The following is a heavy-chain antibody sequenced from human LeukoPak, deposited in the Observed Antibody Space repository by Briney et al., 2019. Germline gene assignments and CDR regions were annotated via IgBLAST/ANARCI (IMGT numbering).Heavy chain of an antibody. J-gene: IGHJ6*02. D-gene: IGHD2-2*01. CDR3: ARCPYCSSTSCRPDYYYYGMDV. Sequence: GASVNVSCTASGGTFSSYAISWVRQAPGQGLEWMGGIIPIFGTANYAQKFQGRVTITADESTSTAYMELSSLRSEDTAVYYCARCPYCSSTSCRPDYYYYGMDVWGQGTTVTVSS. CDR2: IIPIFGTA. CDR1: GGTFSSYA. V-gene: IGHV1-69*13.